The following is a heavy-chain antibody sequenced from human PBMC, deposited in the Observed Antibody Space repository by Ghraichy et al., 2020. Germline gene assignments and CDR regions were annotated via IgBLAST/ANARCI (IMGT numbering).Heavy chain of an antibody. CDR1: GGTFSSYA. J-gene: IGHJ6*02. V-gene: IGHV1-69*05. D-gene: IGHD1-1*01. CDR2: IIPVFGTA. CDR3: ARGQGRSTRCTTGTTCSYYYYGMDV. Sequence: SVKVSCKASGGTFSSYAFSWVRQAPGQGLEWMGGIIPVFGTANYAQNFQGRVTITTDESTRTAYMELSSLRSEDTAVYYCARGQGRSTRCTTGTTCSYYYYGMDVWGHGTTVTVSS.